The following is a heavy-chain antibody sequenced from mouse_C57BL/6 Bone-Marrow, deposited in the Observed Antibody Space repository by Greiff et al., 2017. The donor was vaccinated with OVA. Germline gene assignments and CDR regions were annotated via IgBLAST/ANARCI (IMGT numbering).Heavy chain of an antibody. Sequence: QVQLKQPGAELVRPGSSVKLSCKASGYTFTSYWMDWVKQRPGQGLEWIGNIYPSDSETHYNQKFKDKATLTVDKSSSTAYMQLSSLTSEDSAVYYCALYYYGSYWYFDVWGTGTTVTVSS. V-gene: IGHV1-61*01. J-gene: IGHJ1*03. CDR1: GYTFTSYW. CDR2: IYPSDSET. CDR3: ALYYYGSYWYFDV. D-gene: IGHD1-1*01.